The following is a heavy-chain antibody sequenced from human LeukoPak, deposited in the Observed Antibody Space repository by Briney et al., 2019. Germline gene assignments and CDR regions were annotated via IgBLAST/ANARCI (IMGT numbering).Heavy chain of an antibody. D-gene: IGHD3-22*01. CDR1: GGFISSGSYY. CDR2: IYTSGST. CDR3: ARGHPNYYVSFDI. Sequence: PSETLSLTCTVSGGFISSGSYYWSWIRQPAGKGLEWIGRIYTSGSTNYNPSLKSRVTISVDTSKNQFSLKLSSVTAADTAVYYCARGHPNYYVSFDIWGQGTMVTVSS. V-gene: IGHV4-61*02. J-gene: IGHJ3*02.